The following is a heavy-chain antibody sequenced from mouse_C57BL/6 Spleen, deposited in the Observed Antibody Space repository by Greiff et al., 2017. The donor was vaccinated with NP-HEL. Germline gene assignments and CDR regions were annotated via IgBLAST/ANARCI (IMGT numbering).Heavy chain of an antibody. CDR3: AREGYDYT. V-gene: IGHV1-26*01. D-gene: IGHD2-4*01. CDR1: GYTFTDYY. Sequence: VQLQQSGPELVKPGASVKISCKASGYTFTDYYMNWVKQSHGKSLEWIGDINPNNGGTSYNQKFKGKATLTVDKSSSTAYMELRSLTSEDSAVYYCAREGYDYTWGQGTLVTVSA. J-gene: IGHJ3*01. CDR2: INPNNGGT.